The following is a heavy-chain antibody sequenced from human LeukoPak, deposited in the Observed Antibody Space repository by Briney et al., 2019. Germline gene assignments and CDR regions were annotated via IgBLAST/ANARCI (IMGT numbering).Heavy chain of an antibody. CDR3: ARGRRAARVFDY. J-gene: IGHJ4*02. CDR2: IYYSVSN. Sequence: GSLRLSCAASGFTLSNAWMKWVRQAPGKGMEWVGYIYYSVSNNYSRAVKSRVTISVGTSKNQFCLKLSSVTAADTAVYYCARGRRAARVFDYWGQGTLVTVSS. CDR1: GFTLSNAW. V-gene: IGHV4-59*08. D-gene: IGHD6-6*01.